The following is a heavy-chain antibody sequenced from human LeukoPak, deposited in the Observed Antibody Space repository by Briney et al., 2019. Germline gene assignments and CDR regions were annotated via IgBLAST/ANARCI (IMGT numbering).Heavy chain of an antibody. J-gene: IGHJ3*02. CDR2: IKQDGSEK. V-gene: IGHV3-7*01. CDR3: ARAGLNWGRWWRAFDI. D-gene: IGHD7-27*01. CDR1: GFTFSSYS. Sequence: GGSLRLSCAASGFTFSSYSMNWVRQAPGKGLEWVANIKQDGSEKYYVDSVKGRFTISRDNAKNSLYLQMNSLRAEDTAVYYCARAGLNWGRWWRAFDIWGQGTMVTVSS.